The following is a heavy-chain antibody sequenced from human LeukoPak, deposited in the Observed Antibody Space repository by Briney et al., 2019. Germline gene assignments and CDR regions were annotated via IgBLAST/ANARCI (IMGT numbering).Heavy chain of an antibody. CDR2: IYNDGST. CDR1: GFTSGSYV. CDR3: ARNILFAFDI. J-gene: IGHJ3*02. D-gene: IGHD2/OR15-2a*01. V-gene: IGHV3-53*01. Sequence: PGGSLRLSCAASGFTSGSYVMSWVRQAPGKGLEWVSIIYNDGSTYYADSMKGRFTISRDNSKNTLYLQVNSLRAEDTAMYYCARNILFAFDIWGQGTMVTVSS.